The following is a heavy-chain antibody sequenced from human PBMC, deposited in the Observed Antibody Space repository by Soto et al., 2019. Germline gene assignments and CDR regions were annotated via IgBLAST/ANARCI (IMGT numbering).Heavy chain of an antibody. J-gene: IGHJ6*03. CDR2: IYYSGST. CDR1: DGSISSYY. Sequence: PSETLSLTCTVSDGSISSYYWSWIRQPPGKGLESIGYIYYSGSTNYNPSLKSRVTISVDTSKNQFSLKLSSVTAADTAVYYCATSKVPYSTEERMYYYYYMDVWGKGTTVTVSS. CDR3: ATSKVPYSTEERMYYYYYMDV. V-gene: IGHV4-59*01. D-gene: IGHD6-13*01.